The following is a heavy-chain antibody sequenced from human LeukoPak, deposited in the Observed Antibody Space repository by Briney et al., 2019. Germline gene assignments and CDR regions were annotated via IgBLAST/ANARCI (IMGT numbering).Heavy chain of an antibody. V-gene: IGHV3-48*01. D-gene: IGHD3-3*01. J-gene: IGHJ6*02. CDR3: GRDGGVAYGLDV. CDR2: TSGDSKVI. Sequence: GGSLRLSCVASGFTFKSHNMNWVRQAPGKRLEWVSFTSGDSKVIYYADSVKGRFTISRDNAKNSLYLQMNSLRADDTAVYYCGRDGGVAYGLDVWGQGTTVTVSS. CDR1: GFTFKSHN.